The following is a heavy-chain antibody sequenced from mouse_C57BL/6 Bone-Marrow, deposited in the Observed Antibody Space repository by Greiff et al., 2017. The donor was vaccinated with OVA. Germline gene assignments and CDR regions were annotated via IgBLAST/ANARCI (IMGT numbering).Heavy chain of an antibody. V-gene: IGHV3-6*01. D-gene: IGHD1-1*01. CDR3: ARSYYYGSSL. Sequence: EVQLQQSGPGLVKPSQSLSLTCSVTGYSITSGYYWNWIRQFPGNKLEWMGYISYDGSNNYNPSLKNRISITRDPSKNQFFLKLNSVTTEDTATYYCARSYYYGSSLWGQGTLVTVSA. J-gene: IGHJ3*01. CDR2: ISYDGSN. CDR1: GYSITSGYY.